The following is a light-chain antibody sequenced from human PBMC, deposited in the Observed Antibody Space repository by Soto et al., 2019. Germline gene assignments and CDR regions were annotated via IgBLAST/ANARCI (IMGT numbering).Light chain of an antibody. CDR2: AAS. J-gene: IGKJ5*01. CDR3: QQSYSTPIT. Sequence: PMTQSTSSLSASVGDRVTITCRASQSISSYLNWYQQKPGKAPKLLIYAASSLQSGVPSRFSGSGSGTDFTLTISSLQPEDFATYYCQQSYSTPITFGQGTRLAIK. CDR1: QSISSY. V-gene: IGKV1-39*01.